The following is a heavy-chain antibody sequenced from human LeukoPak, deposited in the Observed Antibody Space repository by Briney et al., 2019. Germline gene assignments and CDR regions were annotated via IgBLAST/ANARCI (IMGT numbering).Heavy chain of an antibody. CDR2: ISGNNGNI. CDR1: GLTFSTYG. CDR3: ARDPLGYSGYDYYLDY. Sequence: QSGGSLRLSCAASGLTFSTYGMHWVRQAPGKGLEWVSYISGNNGNICYADSVKDRFTISRDNSKNTLHLQMNNLRAEDTAVYYCARDPLGYSGYDYYLDYWGQGTLVTVSS. V-gene: IGHV3-48*01. J-gene: IGHJ4*02. D-gene: IGHD5-12*01.